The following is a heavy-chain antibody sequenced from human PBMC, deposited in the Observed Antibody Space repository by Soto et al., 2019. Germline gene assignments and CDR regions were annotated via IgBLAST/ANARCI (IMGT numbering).Heavy chain of an antibody. V-gene: IGHV4-31*03. CDR3: GGARFWSGCDY. J-gene: IGHJ4*02. CDR1: GGSISSGGYY. Sequence: VQLQESGPGLVKPSQTLSLTCTVSGGSISSGGYYWSWIRQHPGKGLEWIGYIYYSGSTYYNPYLKSRVTISVATSKNQFSLKLSSVTAADTAVYYGGGARFWSGCDYWGQGTLVTVSS. D-gene: IGHD3-3*01. CDR2: IYYSGST.